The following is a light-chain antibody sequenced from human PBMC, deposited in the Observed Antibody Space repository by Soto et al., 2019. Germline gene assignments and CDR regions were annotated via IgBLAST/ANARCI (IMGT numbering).Light chain of an antibody. CDR3: QSYDSSLSGSVV. J-gene: IGLJ2*01. CDR2: GNS. Sequence: QSVLTRPPSVSGAPGQRVTISCTGSSSNIGAGYDVHWYQQLPGTAPKLLIYGNSNRPSGVPDRFSGSKSGTSASLAITWLQAEDEADYYCQSYDSSLSGSVVFGGGTQLTVL. V-gene: IGLV1-40*01. CDR1: SSNIGAGYD.